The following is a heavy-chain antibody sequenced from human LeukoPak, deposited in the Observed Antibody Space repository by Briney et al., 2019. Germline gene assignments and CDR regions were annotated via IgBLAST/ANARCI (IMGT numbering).Heavy chain of an antibody. V-gene: IGHV1-69*05. CDR2: NIPIFGTA. D-gene: IGHD6-13*01. CDR3: ARASLRYSSSWGFYP. Sequence: GSAVKVSCKASAGTFSSYAISSVRQAPGQGLEWMGRNIPIFGTANYAQKFQGRVTITTVESTSTAYMELSILRSEDTAVYYCARASLRYSSSWGFYPWGQGTLVTVAS. J-gene: IGHJ5*02. CDR1: AGTFSSYA.